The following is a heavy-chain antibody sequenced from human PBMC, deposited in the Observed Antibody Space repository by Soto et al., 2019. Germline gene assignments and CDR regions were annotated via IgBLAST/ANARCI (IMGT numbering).Heavy chain of an antibody. Sequence: GESLKISCKGSGYSFTSYWIGWVRQMPGKGLEWKGIIYPGDSDTRYSPSFQGQVTISAAKSISTAYLQWCSLKASDTAMYYCARSLTSYDFWSGYYLPYYYGMDVWGQGTTVTVSS. D-gene: IGHD3-3*01. CDR2: IYPGDSDT. CDR1: GYSFTSYW. J-gene: IGHJ6*02. CDR3: ARSLTSYDFWSGYYLPYYYGMDV. V-gene: IGHV5-51*01.